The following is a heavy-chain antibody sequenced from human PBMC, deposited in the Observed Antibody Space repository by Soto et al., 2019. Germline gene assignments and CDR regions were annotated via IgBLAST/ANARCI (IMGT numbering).Heavy chain of an antibody. J-gene: IGHJ4*02. V-gene: IGHV3-48*03. CDR3: ARDAGGYGGTDY. D-gene: IGHD5-12*01. CDR2: LSSSGRTI. Sequence: EVQLVESGGGLVQPGGSLRLSCAASGFTFSSYEMNWVRQAPGKGLEWVSYLSSSGRTIYYADSVKGRFNISRDNAKNSLYLQMNSLRAEDTAVYYCARDAGGYGGTDYWGQGTLVTVSS. CDR1: GFTFSSYE.